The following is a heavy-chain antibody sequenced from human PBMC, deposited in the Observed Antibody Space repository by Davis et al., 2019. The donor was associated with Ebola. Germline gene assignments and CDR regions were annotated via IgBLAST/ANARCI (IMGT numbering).Heavy chain of an antibody. J-gene: IGHJ4*02. CDR2: ISSSSSYI. V-gene: IGHV3-21*01. D-gene: IGHD6-19*01. CDR3: ARDKSWLVREYYFDY. Sequence: GGSLRLSCAASGFTFSSYSMNWVRQAPGKGLEWGSSISSSSSYIYYADSVKGRFTISRDNAKNSLYLQMNSLRAEDTAVYYCARDKSWLVREYYFDYWGQGTLVTVSS. CDR1: GFTFSSYS.